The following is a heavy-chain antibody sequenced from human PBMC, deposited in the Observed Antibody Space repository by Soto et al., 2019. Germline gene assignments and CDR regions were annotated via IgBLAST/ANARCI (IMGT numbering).Heavy chain of an antibody. D-gene: IGHD3-10*01. CDR3: ATSYGSGYRAFDY. V-gene: IGHV1-69*02. CDR2: VNPILSMS. CDR1: GDTFSFYT. Sequence: QVQMVQSGAEVKKPGSSVMVSCKASGDTFSFYTINWVRQAPGLGLEWMGRVNPILSMSNYAQKFQGRVTMTADKSTSTAYMELRSLRSEDTAFYYCATSYGSGYRAFDYWGQGALVTVSS. J-gene: IGHJ4*02.